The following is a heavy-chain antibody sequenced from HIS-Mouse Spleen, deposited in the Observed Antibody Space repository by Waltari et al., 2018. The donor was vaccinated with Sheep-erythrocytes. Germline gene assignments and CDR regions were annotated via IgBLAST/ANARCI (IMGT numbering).Heavy chain of an antibody. CDR2: ISSSSSYI. V-gene: IGHV3-21*01. CDR3: ARVASGATFDY. J-gene: IGHJ4*02. Sequence: EVQLVESGGGLVKPGGSLRLSCAASGFTFSSYSMNWVRQAPGKGLRGVSSISSSSSYIYYADSVKGRFTISRDKAKNSLYLQMNSLRAEDTAVYYCARVASGATFDYWGQGTLVTVSS. D-gene: IGHD1-26*01. CDR1: GFTFSSYS.